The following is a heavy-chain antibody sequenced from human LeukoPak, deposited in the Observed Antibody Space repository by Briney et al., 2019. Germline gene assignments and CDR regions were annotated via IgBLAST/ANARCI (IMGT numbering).Heavy chain of an antibody. J-gene: IGHJ4*02. V-gene: IGHV1-8*01. CDR1: GYTLTSYD. Sequence: GASVKVSCKASGYTLTSYDINWVRQATGQGLEWMGWMNPNSGNTGYAQKFQGRVTMTRNTSISTAYMELSSLRSEDTAVYYCARGGNRWNWYYYGSGSNRELDYWGQGTLVTVSS. CDR3: ARGGNRWNWYYYGSGSNRELDY. CDR2: MNPNSGNT. D-gene: IGHD3-10*01.